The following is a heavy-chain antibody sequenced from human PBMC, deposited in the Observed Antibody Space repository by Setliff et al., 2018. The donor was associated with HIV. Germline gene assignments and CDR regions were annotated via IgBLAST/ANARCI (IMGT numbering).Heavy chain of an antibody. CDR1: GFTLSSYA. D-gene: IGHD3-22*01. CDR2: ISGGGDRT. V-gene: IGHV3-23*01. Sequence: GSLRLSCAASGFTLSSYAMTWVRQAPGKGLEWVSAISGGGDRTYHADSVRGRFTISRDNSKNSLYLQMNSLRAEDTAVYYCAKTYYYDSSGSIDHWGLGTLVT. J-gene: IGHJ4*02. CDR3: AKTYYYDSSGSIDH.